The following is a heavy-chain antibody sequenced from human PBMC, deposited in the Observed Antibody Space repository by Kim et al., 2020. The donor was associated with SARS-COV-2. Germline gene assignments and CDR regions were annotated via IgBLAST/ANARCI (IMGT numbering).Heavy chain of an antibody. V-gene: IGHV3-21*01. J-gene: IGHJ4*02. Sequence: DSVQHRFTIPRANATNSLYLQLNSLSAEDTAVYYCAREGTWIQLWYFDYWGQGTLVTVSS. CDR3: AREGTWIQLWYFDY. D-gene: IGHD5-18*01.